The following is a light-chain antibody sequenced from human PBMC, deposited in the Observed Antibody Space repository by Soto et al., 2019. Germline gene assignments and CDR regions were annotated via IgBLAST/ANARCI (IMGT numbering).Light chain of an antibody. CDR1: QSISSW. J-gene: IGKJ2*01. Sequence: DIHMTQSPSTLSASVGNRVTITCLASQSISSWLAWYQQKPGKAPKLLIYDASSLESGGPSRFSGSGSGTEFTLTISSLQPDDFETYYCQQYNSYSYTFGQGTKVDIK. CDR3: QQYNSYSYT. CDR2: DAS. V-gene: IGKV1-5*01.